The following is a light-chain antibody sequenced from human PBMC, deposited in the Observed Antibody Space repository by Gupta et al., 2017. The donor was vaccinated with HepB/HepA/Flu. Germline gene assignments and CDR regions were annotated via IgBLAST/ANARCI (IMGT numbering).Light chain of an antibody. Sequence: DVVMDQPPASLAVTPGQASSFSCRTSHSRLYSYGNNYLNWFQQKPGQSPRRLIYKVSNRDSGVPDRFSGSGSGTDFTLKISSVEAEDVGVYYCKQDSHSPNTFGQGTKVEIK. CDR1: HSRLYSYGNNY. CDR3: KQDSHSPNT. J-gene: IGKJ1*01. V-gene: IGKV2-30*01. CDR2: KVS.